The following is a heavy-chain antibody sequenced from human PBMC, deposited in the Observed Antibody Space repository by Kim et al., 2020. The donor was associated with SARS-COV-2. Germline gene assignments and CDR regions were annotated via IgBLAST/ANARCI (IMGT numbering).Heavy chain of an antibody. D-gene: IGHD3-16*01. CDR1: GYTFTGYY. V-gene: IGHV1-2*06. Sequence: ASVKVSCKASGYTFTGYYMHWVRQAPGQGLEWMGRINPNSGGTNYAQKFQGRVTMTRDTSISTAYMELSRLRSDDTAVYYCATLPATRGGSGPRYYYYGMDVWGQGTTVTVSS. J-gene: IGHJ6*02. CDR2: INPNSGGT. CDR3: ATLPATRGGSGPRYYYYGMDV.